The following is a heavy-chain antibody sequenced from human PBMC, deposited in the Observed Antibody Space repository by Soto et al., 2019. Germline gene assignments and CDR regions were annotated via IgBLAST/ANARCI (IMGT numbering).Heavy chain of an antibody. CDR3: AISYYDYVWGSYRYVDY. Sequence: QLQLQESGPGLVKPSETLSLTCTVSGGSISSSSYYWGWIRQPPGKGLEWIGSIYYSGSTYYNPSLKSRVSISVDTSKIQFSRKLSSVTAADTAVYYCAISYYDYVWGSYRYVDYWGQGTLVTVSS. D-gene: IGHD3-16*02. J-gene: IGHJ4*02. V-gene: IGHV4-39*01. CDR1: GGSISSSSYY. CDR2: IYYSGST.